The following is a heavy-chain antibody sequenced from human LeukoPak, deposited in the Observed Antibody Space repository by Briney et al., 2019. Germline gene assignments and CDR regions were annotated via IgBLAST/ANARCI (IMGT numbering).Heavy chain of an antibody. V-gene: IGHV4-59*01. CDR2: IYYSGST. CDR1: GGSISSYY. CDR3: ATEAGSARGWFDP. Sequence: SETLSLTCTVSGGSISSYYWSWIRQPPGKGLEWIGYIYYSGSTNYNPSLKSRVTISVDTSKNQFSLKLSSVTAADTAVYYCATEAGSARGWFDPWGQGTLDTVSS. J-gene: IGHJ5*02. D-gene: IGHD6-6*01.